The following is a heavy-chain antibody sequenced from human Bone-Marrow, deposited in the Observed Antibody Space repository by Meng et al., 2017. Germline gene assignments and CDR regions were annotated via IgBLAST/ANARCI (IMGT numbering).Heavy chain of an antibody. D-gene: IGHD5-18*01. V-gene: IGHV3-15*01. Sequence: GESLKISCAASGFTFSNAWMSWVRQAPGKGLEWVGRIKSKTDGWTTDYAAPVKGRFTISRDDSKNTLHLQMNSLKNEDTAVYYRTKDLRVVFVDTAMWSGFDYWGQGTLVTVSS. J-gene: IGHJ4*02. CDR2: IKSKTDGWTT. CDR1: GFTFSNAW. CDR3: TKDLRVVFVDTAMWSGFDY.